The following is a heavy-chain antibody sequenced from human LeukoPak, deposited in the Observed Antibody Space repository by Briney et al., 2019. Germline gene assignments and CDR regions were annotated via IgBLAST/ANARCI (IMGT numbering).Heavy chain of an antibody. J-gene: IGHJ6*03. CDR1: GGSFSGYY. CDR2: INHSGST. Sequence: PSETLSLTCAVYGGSFSGYYWSWIRQPPGKGLEWIGEINHSGSTNYNPSLKSRVTISVDTSKNQFSLKLSSVTAADTAVYYCARGIAAAAFYYYYCMDVRGKGTTVTVSS. CDR3: ARGIAAAAFYYYYCMDV. V-gene: IGHV4-34*01. D-gene: IGHD6-13*01.